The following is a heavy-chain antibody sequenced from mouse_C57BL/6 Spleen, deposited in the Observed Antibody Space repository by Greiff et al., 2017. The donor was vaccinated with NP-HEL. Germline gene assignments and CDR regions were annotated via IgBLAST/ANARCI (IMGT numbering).Heavy chain of an antibody. CDR1: GYTFTSYW. Sequence: VQLQQPGAELVRPGSSVKLSCKASGYTFTSYWMHWVKQRPIQGLEWIGNIDPSDSETHYNQKFKDKATLTVDKSSSTAYMQLSSLTSEDSAVYYCARITTVVATFHYYAMDYWGQGTSVTVSS. CDR3: ARITTVVATFHYYAMDY. V-gene: IGHV1-52*01. CDR2: IDPSDSET. D-gene: IGHD1-1*01. J-gene: IGHJ4*01.